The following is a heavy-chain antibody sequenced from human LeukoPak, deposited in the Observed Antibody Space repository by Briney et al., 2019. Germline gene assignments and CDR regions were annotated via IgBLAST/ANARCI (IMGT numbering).Heavy chain of an antibody. D-gene: IGHD3-9*01. V-gene: IGHV4-59*02. CDR1: GDSVSNYY. Sequence: SETLSLTCTVSGDSVSNYYWSWIRQPPGQRLEWIGCIYYSESATYNPSLKSRVTISLDTSKNQFFLKLSSVTAADTAVYYCARKRSFDLWGQGTLVTVSS. J-gene: IGHJ4*02. CDR2: IYYSESA. CDR3: ARKRSFDL.